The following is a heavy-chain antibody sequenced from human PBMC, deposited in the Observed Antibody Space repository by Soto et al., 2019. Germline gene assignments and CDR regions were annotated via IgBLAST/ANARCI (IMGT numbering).Heavy chain of an antibody. CDR2: FDPEDGET. D-gene: IGHD3-9*01. CDR1: GYTLTELS. CDR3: ATRFGLVIIDAFDI. J-gene: IGHJ3*02. Sequence: ASVKVSCKVSGYTLTELSMHWVRQAPGKGLEWMGGFDPEDGETIYAQKFQGRVTMTEDTSTDTAYMELSSLRSEDTVVYYCATRFGLVIIDAFDIWGQGTMVTVSS. V-gene: IGHV1-24*01.